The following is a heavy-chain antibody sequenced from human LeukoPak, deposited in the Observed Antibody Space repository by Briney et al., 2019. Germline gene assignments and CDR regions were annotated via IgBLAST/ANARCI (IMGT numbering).Heavy chain of an antibody. V-gene: IGHV3-30*02. CDR2: IRYDGSYT. Sequence: AGGSLRLSCVASGFIFSDYGIQWVRQAPGRGLEWFAFIRYDGSYTYYADSVKGRFTISKDNSKNTLYVQMNSLRVEDTAVYYCVKGALFHFDYWGQGMLVTVSS. J-gene: IGHJ4*02. CDR3: VKGALFHFDY. CDR1: GFIFSDYG. D-gene: IGHD2-21*01.